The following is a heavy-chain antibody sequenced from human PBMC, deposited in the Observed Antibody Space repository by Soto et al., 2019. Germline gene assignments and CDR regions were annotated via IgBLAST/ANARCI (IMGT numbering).Heavy chain of an antibody. CDR2: IIPIFGTA. CDR3: AVTMTNYYYYGMDV. CDR1: GGTFSSYA. Sequence: QVQLVQSGAEVKKPASSVKVSCKASGGTFSSYAISWVRQAPGQGLEWMGGIIPIFGTADYAQKFQGRVTITAGESTSTAYMELSSLRSEDTAVYYCAVTMTNYYYYGMDVWGQGTTVTVSS. J-gene: IGHJ6*02. V-gene: IGHV1-69*12. D-gene: IGHD3-22*01.